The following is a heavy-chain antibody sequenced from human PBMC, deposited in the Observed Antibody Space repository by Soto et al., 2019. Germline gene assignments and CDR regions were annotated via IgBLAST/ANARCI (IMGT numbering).Heavy chain of an antibody. CDR3: AKRPARPDYYYYMDV. CDR2: ISGNGGST. D-gene: IGHD6-6*01. J-gene: IGHJ6*03. Sequence: PGGSLRLSCAASGFTFSNYAMSWVRQAPGKGLEWVSTISGNGGSTYYADSVKGRFTISRDNSKNMLFLQINSLRDDDSAVYYCAKRPARPDYYYYMDVWGKGTTVTVSS. CDR1: GFTFSNYA. V-gene: IGHV3-23*01.